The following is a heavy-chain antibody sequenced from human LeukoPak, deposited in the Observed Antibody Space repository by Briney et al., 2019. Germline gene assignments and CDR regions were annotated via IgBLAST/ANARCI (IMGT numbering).Heavy chain of an antibody. J-gene: IGHJ4*02. Sequence: GGSLRLSCAASGFIFSSHGMNWVRQAPGKGLEWVSGISPSGDATFYADSVKGRFTISRDNSRSTLYPQMNSLRAEDTAVYYCAREEAGFDYWGQGTLVTVSS. CDR2: ISPSGDAT. CDR1: GFIFSSHG. V-gene: IGHV3-23*01. CDR3: AREEAGFDY. D-gene: IGHD6-19*01.